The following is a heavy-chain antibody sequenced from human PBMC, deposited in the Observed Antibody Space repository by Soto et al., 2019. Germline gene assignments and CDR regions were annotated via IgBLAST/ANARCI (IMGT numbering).Heavy chain of an antibody. CDR3: ARREIQGPIDY. Sequence: QVQLQESGPGLVKPSDTLSLTCAVSGYSISSSNWWGWIRQPPGKGLEWIGYIEYSGTTYYNPSLKSRVTMSVDTSKDQFALKLTSVTAVDTAVYYCARREIQGPIDYWGQGTLVTVSS. J-gene: IGHJ4*02. V-gene: IGHV4-28*01. CDR2: IEYSGTT. D-gene: IGHD1-26*01. CDR1: GYSISSSNW.